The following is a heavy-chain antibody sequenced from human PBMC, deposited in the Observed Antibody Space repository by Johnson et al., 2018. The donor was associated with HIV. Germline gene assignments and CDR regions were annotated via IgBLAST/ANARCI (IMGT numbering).Heavy chain of an antibody. CDR2: INWNGGNT. CDR1: RFTFDDYG. CDR3: ARDLRVVVAAPIGAATSHVFDI. J-gene: IGHJ3*02. D-gene: IGHD2-15*01. V-gene: IGHV3-20*04. Sequence: VQLVESGGGVVRPGGSLRLSCAASRFTFDDYGMSWVRQAPGKGLEWVSGINWNGGNTDYADSVKGRFTISSDHAKNSLYLQMNSLRAEDTALYYCARDLRVVVAAPIGAATSHVFDIWGQGTMVTVSS.